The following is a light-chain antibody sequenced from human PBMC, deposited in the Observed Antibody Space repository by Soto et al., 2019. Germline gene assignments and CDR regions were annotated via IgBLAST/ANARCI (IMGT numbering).Light chain of an antibody. CDR1: QGISSY. Sequence: DIQLTQSPSFLSASVGDRVTITCRASQGISSYLAWYQQKPGKAPKLLIYAASTLQSGVPSRFSGSGSGTEFTLTISSLQPEDFATYYCQQFNSYLITFAQGTRLEIK. CDR2: AAS. V-gene: IGKV1-9*01. CDR3: QQFNSYLIT. J-gene: IGKJ5*01.